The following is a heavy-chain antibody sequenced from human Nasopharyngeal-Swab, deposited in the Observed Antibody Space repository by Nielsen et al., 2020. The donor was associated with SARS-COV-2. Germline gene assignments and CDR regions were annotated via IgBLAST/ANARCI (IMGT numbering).Heavy chain of an antibody. V-gene: IGHV1-69*10. Sequence: SVKVSCKASGGTFSSYAISWVRQAPGQGLEWMGGIIPILGIANYAQKFQGRVTITADKSTSTAYMELSSLRSEDTAVYYCARAQVVVAATGEYYYYGMDVWGQGTTVTVSS. CDR3: ARAQVVVAATGEYYYYGMDV. CDR2: IIPILGIA. CDR1: GGTFSSYA. D-gene: IGHD2-15*01. J-gene: IGHJ6*02.